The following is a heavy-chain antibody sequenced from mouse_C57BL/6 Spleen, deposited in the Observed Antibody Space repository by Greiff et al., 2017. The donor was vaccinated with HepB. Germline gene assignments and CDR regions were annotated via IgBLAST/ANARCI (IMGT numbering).Heavy chain of an antibody. V-gene: IGHV1-19*01. Sequence: VQLQQSGPVLVKPGASVKMSCKASGYTFTDYYMNWVKQSHGKSLEWIGVINPYNGGTSYNQKFKGKATLTVDKSSSTAYMELNSLTSEDSAVYYCAGSFTVVEGDYFDYWGQGTTLTVSS. J-gene: IGHJ2*01. D-gene: IGHD1-1*01. CDR3: AGSFTVVEGDYFDY. CDR2: INPYNGGT. CDR1: GYTFTDYY.